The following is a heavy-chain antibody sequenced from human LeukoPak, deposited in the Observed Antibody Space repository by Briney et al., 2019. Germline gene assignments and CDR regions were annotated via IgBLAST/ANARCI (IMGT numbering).Heavy chain of an antibody. J-gene: IGHJ5*02. V-gene: IGHV4-59*01. D-gene: IGHD7-27*01. CDR3: ARDGELGWFDP. CDR2: IYYSGST. CDR1: GGSISSYY. Sequence: SETLSLTCTVSGGSISSYYWSWIRQPPGKGLEWIGYIYYSGSTNYNPSLKSRVTISVDTSKNQFSLKLSSVTAADTAVYYCARDGELGWFDPWGQGTLVTVSS.